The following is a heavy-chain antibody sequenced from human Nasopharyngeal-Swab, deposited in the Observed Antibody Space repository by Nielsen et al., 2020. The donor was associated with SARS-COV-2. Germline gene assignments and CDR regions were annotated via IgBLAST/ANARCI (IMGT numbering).Heavy chain of an antibody. D-gene: IGHD3-10*01. J-gene: IGHJ4*02. CDR2: IYSGGST. CDR1: GFTVSSNY. Sequence: GGSLRLSCAASGFTVSSNYMSWVRQAPGKGLEWVSVIYSGGSTYYADSVKGRFTVSRDNSKYTLYLQINSLRAEDTAIYYCAKGALVRGLMLTHYDYWGQGTLVTVSS. V-gene: IGHV3-53*01. CDR3: AKGALVRGLMLTHYDY.